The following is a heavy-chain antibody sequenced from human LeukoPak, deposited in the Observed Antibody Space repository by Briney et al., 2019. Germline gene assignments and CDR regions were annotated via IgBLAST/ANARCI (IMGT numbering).Heavy chain of an antibody. CDR3: ARVTFGGVIGPATFDY. CDR2: IYYSGST. D-gene: IGHD3-16*01. V-gene: IGHV4-59*08. CDR1: GGSISSYY. Sequence: SETLSLTCTVSGGSISSYYWSWIRQPPGKGLEWIGYIYYSGSTNYNPSLKSRVTISVDTSKNQFSLKLSSVTAADTAVYYCARVTFGGVIGPATFDYWGQGTQVTVSS. J-gene: IGHJ4*02.